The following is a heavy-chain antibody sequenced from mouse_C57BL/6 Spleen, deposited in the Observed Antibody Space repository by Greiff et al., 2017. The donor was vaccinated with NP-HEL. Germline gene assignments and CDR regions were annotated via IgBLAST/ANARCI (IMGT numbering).Heavy chain of an antibody. J-gene: IGHJ1*03. CDR2: IDPSDSET. CDR1: GYTFTSYW. Sequence: VQLQQPGAELVRPGSSVKLSCKASGYTFTSYWMHWVKQRPIQGLEWIGNIDPSDSETHYNQKFKDKATLTVDKSSSTAYMQLSSLTSEDSAVYYCASYYYGSSEYFDVWGTGTTVTVSS. V-gene: IGHV1-52*01. CDR3: ASYYYGSSEYFDV. D-gene: IGHD1-1*01.